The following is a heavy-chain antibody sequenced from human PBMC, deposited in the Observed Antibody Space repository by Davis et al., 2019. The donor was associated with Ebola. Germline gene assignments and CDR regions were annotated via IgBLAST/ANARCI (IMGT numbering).Heavy chain of an antibody. CDR3: ARLASDTAIDY. J-gene: IGHJ4*02. Sequence: GSLRLSCAVYGGSFSGYYWSWIRQPPGKGLEWIGYIYYSGSTNYNPSLKSQVTISVDTSKNQFSLKLSSVTAADTAVYYCARLASDTAIDYWGQGTLVTVSS. V-gene: IGHV4-59*08. CDR1: GGSFSGYY. CDR2: IYYSGST. D-gene: IGHD5-18*01.